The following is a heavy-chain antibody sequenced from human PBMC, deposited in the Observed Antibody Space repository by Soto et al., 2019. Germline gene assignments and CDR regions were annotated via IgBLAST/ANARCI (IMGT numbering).Heavy chain of an antibody. Sequence: ASVKVSCKASGYTFTSYGISWVRQAPGQGLEWMGWISAYNGNTNYAQKLQGRVTMTTDTSTSTAYMELRSLRSDDTAVYYCARDRLPGLSKNLVGYWGQGTLVTVSS. D-gene: IGHD2-2*01. CDR1: GYTFTSYG. V-gene: IGHV1-18*01. J-gene: IGHJ4*02. CDR3: ARDRLPGLSKNLVGY. CDR2: ISAYNGNT.